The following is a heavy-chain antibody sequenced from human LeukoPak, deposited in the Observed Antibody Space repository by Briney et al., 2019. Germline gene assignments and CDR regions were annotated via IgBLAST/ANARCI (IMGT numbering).Heavy chain of an antibody. V-gene: IGHV3-30*04. CDR1: XXTFXXXX. J-gene: IGHJ4*02. Sequence: SXXXXXXTFXXXXLHWXXXAPGKGLEWEAATDSVKGRFTISRDNSKDTLYLQMNSLRADDTAVYYCARDGITPPGIFNFDYWGQGTLVTVSS. CDR3: ARDGITPPGIFNFDY. D-gene: IGHD2-21*01.